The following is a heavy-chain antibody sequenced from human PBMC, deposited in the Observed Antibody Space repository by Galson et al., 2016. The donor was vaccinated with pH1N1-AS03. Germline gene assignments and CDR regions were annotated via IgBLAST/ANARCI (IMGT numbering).Heavy chain of an antibody. CDR1: GGTFSSYA. CDR2: IIPIVGIT. J-gene: IGHJ6*02. CDR3: ARGVNYGMGV. Sequence: SVKVSCKVSGGTFSSYAISWVRQAPGQGLEWMARIIPIVGITNFAQRFQGRVTTTADKSRTTAYMELSSLRFEDTAVYYCARGVNYGMGVWGQGTTVTVSS. V-gene: IGHV1-69*04.